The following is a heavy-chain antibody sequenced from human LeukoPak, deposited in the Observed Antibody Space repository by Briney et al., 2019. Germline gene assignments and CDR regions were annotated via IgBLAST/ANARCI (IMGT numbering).Heavy chain of an antibody. CDR2: IYPGDSDT. CDR3: ARLPDSGSYFAVRAYYFDY. J-gene: IGHJ4*02. Sequence: GESLQISCKGSGYSFTSYWIGWVRQMPGKGLEWMGIIYPGDSDTRYSPSFQGQVTFSADKSISTAYLQWSSLKASDTAMYYCARLPDSGSYFAVRAYYFDYWGQGTLVTVSS. V-gene: IGHV5-51*01. CDR1: GYSFTSYW. D-gene: IGHD1-26*01.